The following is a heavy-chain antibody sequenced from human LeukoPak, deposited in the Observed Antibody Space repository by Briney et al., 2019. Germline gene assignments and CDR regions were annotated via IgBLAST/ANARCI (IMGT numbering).Heavy chain of an antibody. Sequence: SVKVSCKASGGTFSSYAISWVRQAPGQGLEWMGRIIPILGIANYAQMFQGRVTITADKSTSTAYMELSSLRSEDTAVYYCARPRRYYDSSGYSFDYWGQGTLVTVSS. V-gene: IGHV1-69*04. CDR1: GGTFSSYA. CDR3: ARPRRYYDSSGYSFDY. J-gene: IGHJ4*02. CDR2: IIPILGIA. D-gene: IGHD3-22*01.